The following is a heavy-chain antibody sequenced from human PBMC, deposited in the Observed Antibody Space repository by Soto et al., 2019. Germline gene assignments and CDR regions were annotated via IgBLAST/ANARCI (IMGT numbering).Heavy chain of an antibody. CDR2: ISAYNGNT. J-gene: IGHJ4*02. Sequence: ASVKVSCKASCYTFTSYGISWVRQAPGQGLEWMGWISAYNGNTNYAQKLQGRVTMTTDISTSTAYMELRSLRSDDTAVYYCARDLDIVVVVAATAPFDYWGQGTLVTVSS. CDR1: CYTFTSYG. V-gene: IGHV1-18*01. D-gene: IGHD2-15*01. CDR3: ARDLDIVVVVAATAPFDY.